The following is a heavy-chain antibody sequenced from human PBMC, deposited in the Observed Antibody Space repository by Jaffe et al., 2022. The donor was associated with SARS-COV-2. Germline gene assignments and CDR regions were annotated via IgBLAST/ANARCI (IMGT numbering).Heavy chain of an antibody. CDR1: GFTFSSYW. Sequence: EVQLVESGGGLVQPGGSLRLSCAASGFTFSSYWMSWVRQAPGKGLEWVANIKQDGSEKYYVDSVKGRFTISRDNAKNSLYLQMNSLRAEDTAVYYCAREMEYSSSSGGDYWGQGTLVTVSS. D-gene: IGHD6-6*01. J-gene: IGHJ4*02. CDR3: AREMEYSSSSGGDY. V-gene: IGHV3-7*03. CDR2: IKQDGSEK.